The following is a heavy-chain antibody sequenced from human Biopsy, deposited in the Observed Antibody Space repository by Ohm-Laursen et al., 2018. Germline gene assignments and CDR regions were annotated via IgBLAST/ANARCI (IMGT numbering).Heavy chain of an antibody. J-gene: IGHJ6*02. CDR2: INPNSGNA. CDR3: ARVPSYPSIDGYYGLDL. V-gene: IGHV1-2*02. D-gene: IGHD3-9*01. Sequence: SVKVSCKASGYSFTSYYMHWVRQAPGHGLEWMGWINPNSGNANYAQSFQGRLTVTRDTSISTAYMELTSLTFDDTAIYYCARVPSYPSIDGYYGLDLWGQGTTVIVSS. CDR1: GYSFTSYY.